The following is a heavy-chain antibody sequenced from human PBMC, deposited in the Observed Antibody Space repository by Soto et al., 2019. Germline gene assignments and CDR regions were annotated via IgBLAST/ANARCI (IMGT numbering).Heavy chain of an antibody. CDR3: ATMSSSGYPLDY. CDR2: IYYTGRT. V-gene: IGHV4-61*01. D-gene: IGHD3-22*01. J-gene: IGHJ4*02. CDR1: GGSVSSGSYY. Sequence: QVQLQESGPGLVKPSETLSLTCIVSGGSVSSGSYYWSWIRQPPGKGLEWIGFIYYTGRTSYNPSLKRRVTISVDTSKNQLSLKLSSVTAADTAVYFCATMSSSGYPLDYWGRGTLVTVSS.